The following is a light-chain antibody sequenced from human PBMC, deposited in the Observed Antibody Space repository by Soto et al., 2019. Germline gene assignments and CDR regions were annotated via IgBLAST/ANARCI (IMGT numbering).Light chain of an antibody. Sequence: EILFTQSPGTLSLSPGERATLSCRASQSVSSSYLAWYQRKPGQALRLLIYGASTRATGIPARFSGSGSGTEFTLTISSLQSEDFAVYDCQHYNNWPPWTFGQGTKVDIK. CDR2: GAS. V-gene: IGKV3-15*01. CDR3: QHYNNWPPWT. J-gene: IGKJ1*01. CDR1: QSVSSSY.